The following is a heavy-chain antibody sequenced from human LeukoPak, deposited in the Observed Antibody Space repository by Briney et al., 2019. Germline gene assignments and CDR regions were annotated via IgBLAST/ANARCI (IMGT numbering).Heavy chain of an antibody. Sequence: ASVKVSCKASGGTFSSYAISWVRQAPGQGLEWMGGIIPIFGTANYAQKFQSRVTITADESTSTAYMELSSLRSEDTAVYYCARGGTATDFDYWGQGTLVTVSS. J-gene: IGHJ4*02. CDR2: IIPIFGTA. CDR1: GGTFSSYA. V-gene: IGHV1-69*13. CDR3: ARGGTATDFDY. D-gene: IGHD5-24*01.